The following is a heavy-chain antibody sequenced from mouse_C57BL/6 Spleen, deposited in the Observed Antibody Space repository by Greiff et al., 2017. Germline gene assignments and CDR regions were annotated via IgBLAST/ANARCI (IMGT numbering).Heavy chain of an antibody. V-gene: IGHV1-81*01. CDR1: GYTFTSYG. D-gene: IGHD2-2*01. CDR3: ARREIYYGYDDAMDY. J-gene: IGHJ4*01. CDR2: IYPRSGNT. Sequence: VQLQESGAELARPGASVKLSCKASGYTFTSYGISWVKQRTGQGLEWIGEIYPRSGNTYYNEKFKGKATLTADKSSSTAYMELRSLTSEDSAVYFCARREIYYGYDDAMDYWGQGTSVTVSS.